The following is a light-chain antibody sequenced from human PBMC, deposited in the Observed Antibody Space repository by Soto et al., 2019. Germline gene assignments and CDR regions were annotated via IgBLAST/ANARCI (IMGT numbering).Light chain of an antibody. CDR1: SSDVGGYDY. J-gene: IGLJ1*01. V-gene: IGLV2-14*01. Sequence: LTQPASVSGSPGQSITISCTGTSSDVGGYDYVSWYQQLPGKAPKLLIYDVNNRPSGVSHRFSGSKSGNTASLTISGLQAEDEADYYCSSYTGSSTFVFGTGPKVTVL. CDR2: DVN. CDR3: SSYTGSSTFV.